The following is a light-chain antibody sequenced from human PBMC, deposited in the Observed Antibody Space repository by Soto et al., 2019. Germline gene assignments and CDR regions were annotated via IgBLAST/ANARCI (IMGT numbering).Light chain of an antibody. V-gene: IGKV1-5*01. CDR2: DAS. CDR1: QSISSW. J-gene: IGKJ1*01. CDR3: QQYNSYSPT. Sequence: DIQMTQSPSTLSASVGDRVTLTCRASQSISSWLAWYQQKPGKAPKLLIYDASSLESGVPSRFSGSGSGTEFNLTIRSLQPDEFATYYCQQYNSYSPTFGQGTKVEIQ.